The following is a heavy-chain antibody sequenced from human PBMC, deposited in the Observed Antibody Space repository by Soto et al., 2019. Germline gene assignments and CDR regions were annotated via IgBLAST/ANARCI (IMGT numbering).Heavy chain of an antibody. CDR2: MNPNSGNT. D-gene: IGHD1-26*01. CDR3: ARGSILAAFGRSDY. V-gene: IGHV1-8*01. Sequence: ASVKVSCKASGYTFTSYDINWVRQATGQGLEWMGWMNPNSGNTGYAQKFQGRATMTRNTSISTAYMELSSLRSEDTAVYYCARGSILAAFGRSDYWGQGTLVTVSS. CDR1: GYTFTSYD. J-gene: IGHJ4*02.